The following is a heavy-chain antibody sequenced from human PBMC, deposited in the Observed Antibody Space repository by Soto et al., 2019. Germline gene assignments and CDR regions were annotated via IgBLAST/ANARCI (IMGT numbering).Heavy chain of an antibody. D-gene: IGHD3-3*01. Sequence: EVQLLESGGGLVQPGGSLRLSCAAFGFTFSSYAMSWVRQAPGKGLEWVSTLSDSGGSTYFADSVKGRFTISRDNSKNTLYLQMNSLRTEDTAVYYCASLSGGPLRFLEWLTGVYYYGMDVWGQGTTVTVSS. CDR3: ASLSGGPLRFLEWLTGVYYYGMDV. CDR1: GFTFSSYA. V-gene: IGHV3-23*01. CDR2: LSDSGGST. J-gene: IGHJ6*02.